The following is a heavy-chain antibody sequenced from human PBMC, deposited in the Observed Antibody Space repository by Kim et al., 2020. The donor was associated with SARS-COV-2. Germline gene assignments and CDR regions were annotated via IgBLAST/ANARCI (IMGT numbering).Heavy chain of an antibody. CDR1: GGSISSSSYY. CDR3: ARHHYRGFKGYCSGGSCYPYYYYYGMDV. CDR2: IYYSGST. V-gene: IGHV4-39*01. J-gene: IGHJ6*02. Sequence: SETLSLTCTVSGGSISSSSYYWGWIRQPPGKGLEWIGSIYYSGSTYYNPSLKSRVTISVDTSKNQFSLKLSSVTAADTAVYYCARHHYRGFKGYCSGGSCYPYYYYYGMDVWGQGTTVTISS. D-gene: IGHD2-15*01.